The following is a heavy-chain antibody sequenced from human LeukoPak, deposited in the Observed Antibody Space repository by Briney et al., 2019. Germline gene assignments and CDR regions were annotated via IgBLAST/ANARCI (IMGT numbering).Heavy chain of an antibody. CDR1: GYTFTGYY. CDR2: INPNSGGT. CDR3: ARVWYCYDSSGYPPAHYFDY. J-gene: IGHJ4*02. V-gene: IGHV1-2*06. D-gene: IGHD3-22*01. Sequence: GASVKVSCKASGYTFTGYYMHWVRQAPGQGLEWMGRINPNSGGTNYAQKFQGRVTMTRDTSISTAYMELSRLRSDDTAVYYCARVWYCYDSSGYPPAHYFDYWGQGTLVTVSS.